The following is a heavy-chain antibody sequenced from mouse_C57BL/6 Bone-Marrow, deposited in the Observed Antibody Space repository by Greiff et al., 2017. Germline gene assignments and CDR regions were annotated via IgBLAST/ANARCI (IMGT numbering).Heavy chain of an antibody. D-gene: IGHD2-14*01. CDR3: ARWVRRGY. V-gene: IGHV14-3*01. CDR2: IDPPNGNT. J-gene: IGHJ4*01. Sequence: EVKLVQSVAELVRPGASVKLSCKASGSNFTNTYMHWVKQRPEQGLEWIGSIDPPNGNTNYPPKFQGKATITADTSSNTAYLQLSSLTYEDAAIYYCARWVRRGYWGQGTSVTVSS. CDR1: GSNFTNTY.